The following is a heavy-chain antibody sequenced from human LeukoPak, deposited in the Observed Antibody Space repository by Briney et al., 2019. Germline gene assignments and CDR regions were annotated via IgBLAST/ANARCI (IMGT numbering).Heavy chain of an antibody. Sequence: SETLSLTCAVYGGSFSGYYWSWIRQPPGKGLEWIGEINHSGSTNYNPSLKSRVTISVDTSKNQFSLKLSSVTAADTAIYYCAKRIIEARENGDSNWLDPWGQGTLVTVSS. V-gene: IGHV4-34*01. CDR1: GGSFSGYY. J-gene: IGHJ5*01. D-gene: IGHD4-17*01. CDR2: INHSGST. CDR3: AKRIIEARENGDSNWLDP.